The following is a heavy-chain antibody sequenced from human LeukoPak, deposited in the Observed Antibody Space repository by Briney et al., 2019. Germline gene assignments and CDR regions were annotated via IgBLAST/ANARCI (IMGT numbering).Heavy chain of an antibody. D-gene: IGHD3-10*01. CDR3: ARDKNYSGSGSSTHFDY. J-gene: IGHJ4*02. CDR1: GYTFTSYG. Sequence: GASGKLSCKASGYTFTSYGISWVRQAPGQGLGWMGCICAYNGNTNYAQNSNGIDTMATDKSRSTTYVDNRRMTSDHTAVYYCARDKNYSGSGSSTHFDYWGQGTLVPVSS. V-gene: IGHV1-18*01. CDR2: ICAYNGNT.